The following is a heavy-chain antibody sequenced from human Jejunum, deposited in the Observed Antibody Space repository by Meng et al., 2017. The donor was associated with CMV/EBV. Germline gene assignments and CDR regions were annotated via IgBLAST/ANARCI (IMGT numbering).Heavy chain of an antibody. V-gene: IGHV1-2*02. Sequence: QVQLLQSGAEVKKPGASVKVSCKASGYAFPGYYIHWLRQAPGQGLEWMGWINPSSGAIFYAQKFQDRVTMSRETSITTVYMDLSSLRSDDTAVYFCSRGGGGDGTYLLDYWGQGTLVTVSS. CDR1: GYAFPGYY. CDR3: SRGGGGDGTYLLDY. D-gene: IGHD2-21*01. CDR2: INPSSGAI. J-gene: IGHJ4*02.